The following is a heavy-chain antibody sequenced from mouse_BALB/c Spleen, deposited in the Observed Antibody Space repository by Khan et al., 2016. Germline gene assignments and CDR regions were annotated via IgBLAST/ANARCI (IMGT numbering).Heavy chain of an antibody. Sequence: QVQLKESGAELAKPGASVKMSCKASGYTFTSYWMHWVKQRPGQGLEWIGYINPSTGYTEYNQKFKDKATLTADKSSSTAYMQLSSLTSEDSAVYYCARDEGGFAYWGQGTLFTVSA. J-gene: IGHJ3*01. CDR1: GYTFTSYW. V-gene: IGHV1-7*01. CDR3: ARDEGGFAY. CDR2: INPSTGYT.